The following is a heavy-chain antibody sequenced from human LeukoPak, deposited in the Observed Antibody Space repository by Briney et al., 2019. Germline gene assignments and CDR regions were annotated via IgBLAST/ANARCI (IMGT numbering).Heavy chain of an antibody. Sequence: PSETLSLTCTVSGGSISGSSYYWGWIRQPPGKGLEWIGSIYYSGSTYYNPSLKSRVTISVDTSKNQFSLKLSSVTAADTAVYYCARYYDGPSKDDAFDIWGQGTMVTVSS. V-gene: IGHV4-39*07. CDR1: GGSISGSSYY. CDR2: IYYSGST. CDR3: ARYYDGPSKDDAFDI. D-gene: IGHD3-22*01. J-gene: IGHJ3*02.